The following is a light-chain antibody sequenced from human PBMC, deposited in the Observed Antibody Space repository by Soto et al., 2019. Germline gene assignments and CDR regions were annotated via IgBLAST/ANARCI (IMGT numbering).Light chain of an antibody. CDR1: QSIGTY. Sequence: DIQMTQSPSSLSASVGDRVTITCRARQSIGTYLNWYQQKRGKAPKLLISGTFTLQSGVPSRFNGSGSGTDFTLTISRLQPEDFATYYCQHLNNYPPFTFGPGTKVDLE. V-gene: IGKV1-9*01. J-gene: IGKJ3*01. CDR2: GTF. CDR3: QHLNNYPPFT.